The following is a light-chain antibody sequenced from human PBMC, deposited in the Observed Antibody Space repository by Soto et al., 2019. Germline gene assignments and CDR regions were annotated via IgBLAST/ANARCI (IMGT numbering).Light chain of an antibody. CDR3: MQDTRWPPWT. J-gene: IGKJ1*01. CDR2: QVS. V-gene: IGKV2-30*02. CDR1: QSLLHSDGKTY. Sequence: DVVLTQSPLSLPVTLGQPASISCKSDQSLLHSDGKTYLSWLQQRPGQAPRRLIFQVSNRDSGVPDRFSGSGSGTDFTLKISSVEAEDVGVYYCMQDTRWPPWTFGQGTRVEIK.